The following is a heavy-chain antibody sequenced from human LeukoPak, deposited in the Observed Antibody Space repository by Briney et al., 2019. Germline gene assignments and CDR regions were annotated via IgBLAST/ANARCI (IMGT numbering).Heavy chain of an antibody. CDR1: GGTFSSYA. D-gene: IGHD5-12*01. Sequence: SVKVSCKASGGTFSSYAISWVRQAPGQGLEWMGRIIPILGIANYAQKFQGRVTITADKSTSTAYMELSSLRSEDTAVYYCARGGLVTTSRFDYWGQGTLVTVSS. CDR3: ARGGLVTTSRFDY. V-gene: IGHV1-69*04. J-gene: IGHJ4*02. CDR2: IIPILGIA.